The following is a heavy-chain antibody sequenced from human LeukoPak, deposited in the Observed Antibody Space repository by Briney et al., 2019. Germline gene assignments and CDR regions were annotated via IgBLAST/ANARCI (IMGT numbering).Heavy chain of an antibody. CDR3: AKSGPYCTGAHCYVPDY. J-gene: IGHJ4*02. CDR1: GFTFSGFA. V-gene: IGHV3-23*01. D-gene: IGHD2-8*02. Sequence: GGSLRLSCAASGFTFSGFAMSWVRQAPGTGLEWVSAISDGGGSINYADSVKGRFTISRDNSKDTLYLQMSSLRVEDSAVYYCAKSGPYCTGAHCYVPDYWGQGTLVTVSS. CDR2: ISDGGGSI.